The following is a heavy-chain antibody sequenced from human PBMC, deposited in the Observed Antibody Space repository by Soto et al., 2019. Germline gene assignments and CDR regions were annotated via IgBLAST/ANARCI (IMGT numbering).Heavy chain of an antibody. D-gene: IGHD2-21*02. Sequence: ASVKVSCKASGGTLTNYAFSWVRQAPGQGLEWMGGIIPGYGTADYAQRFQGRVTITGDTPTSTAYMELSSLRSEDTAVYYCARGDVMTVSSHFDYWGQGTLVTVSS. CDR1: GGTLTNYA. J-gene: IGHJ4*02. V-gene: IGHV1-69*06. CDR2: IIPGYGTA. CDR3: ARGDVMTVSSHFDY.